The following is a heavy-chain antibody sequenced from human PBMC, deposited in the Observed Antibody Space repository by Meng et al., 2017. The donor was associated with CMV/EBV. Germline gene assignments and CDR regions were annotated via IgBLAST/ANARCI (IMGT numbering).Heavy chain of an antibody. D-gene: IGHD3-22*01. CDR3: AKDCESSGNDAFDI. V-gene: IGHV3-30-3*01. J-gene: IGHJ3*02. CDR2: ISYDGSNK. Sequence: GESLKISCAASGFTFSSYAMHWVRQAPGKGLEWVAVISYDGSNKYYADSVKGRFTISRDNSKNTLYLQMNSLRAEDTAVYYCAKDCESSGNDAFDIWGQGTMVTVSS. CDR1: GFTFSSYA.